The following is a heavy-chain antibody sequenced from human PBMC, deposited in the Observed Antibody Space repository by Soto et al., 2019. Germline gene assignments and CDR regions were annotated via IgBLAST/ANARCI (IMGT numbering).Heavy chain of an antibody. CDR3: ARLNPIAAAFDY. CDR2: ISSNGGST. Sequence: EVQLVESEGGLVQPEGSLRLSCAASGFTFSSYAMHWVRQAPGKGLEYVSAISSNGGSTYYANSVKGRFTISRDNSKNTLYLQMGSLRAEDMAVYYCARLNPIAAAFDYWGQGTLVTVSS. CDR1: GFTFSSYA. V-gene: IGHV3-64*01. J-gene: IGHJ4*02. D-gene: IGHD6-13*01.